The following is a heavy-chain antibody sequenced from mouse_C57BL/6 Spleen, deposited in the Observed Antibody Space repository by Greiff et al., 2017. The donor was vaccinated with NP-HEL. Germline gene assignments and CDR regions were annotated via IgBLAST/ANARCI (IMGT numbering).Heavy chain of an antibody. CDR1: GYAFSSSW. Sequence: VQLQQSGPELVKPGASVKISCKASGYAFSSSWMNWVKQRPGKGLKWIGRIYPGDGDTNYNGKFKGKATLTADKSSSTAYMQLSSLTSEDSAVYFCARGDWDGGYFDYWGQGTTLTVSS. CDR3: ARGDWDGGYFDY. J-gene: IGHJ2*01. V-gene: IGHV1-82*01. D-gene: IGHD4-1*01. CDR2: IYPGDGDT.